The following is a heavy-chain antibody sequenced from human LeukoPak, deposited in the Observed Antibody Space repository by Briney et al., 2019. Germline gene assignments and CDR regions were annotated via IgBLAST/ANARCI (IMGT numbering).Heavy chain of an antibody. CDR1: GGSISSYY. J-gene: IGHJ1*01. CDR3: ASLAAAGTLDFQH. CDR2: IYYSGST. V-gene: IGHV4-59*08. Sequence: SETLSLTCTVSGGSISSYYWSWIRQPPGKGLEWTGYIYYSGSTNYNPSLKSRVTISVDTSKNQFSLKLSSVTAADTAVYYCASLAAAGTLDFQHWGQGTLVTVSS. D-gene: IGHD6-13*01.